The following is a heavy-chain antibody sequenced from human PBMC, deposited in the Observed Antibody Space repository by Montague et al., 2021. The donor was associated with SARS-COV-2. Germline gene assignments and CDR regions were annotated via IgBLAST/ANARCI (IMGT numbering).Heavy chain of an antibody. CDR2: IYHSGST. Sequence: SETLSLTCAVSGGSISSSNWWSWVRQPPGKGLEWIGEIYHSGSTNYNPSLKSRVTISVDKSKNQFSLKLSSVTAADTAVHYCARDLLRYCSSTSCYNDAFDTWGQGTMVTVSS. V-gene: IGHV4-4*02. CDR3: ARDLLRYCSSTSCYNDAFDT. D-gene: IGHD2-2*01. J-gene: IGHJ3*02. CDR1: GGSISSSNW.